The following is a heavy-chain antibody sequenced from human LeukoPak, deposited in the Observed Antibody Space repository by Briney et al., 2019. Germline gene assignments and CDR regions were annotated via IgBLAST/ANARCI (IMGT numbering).Heavy chain of an antibody. V-gene: IGHV4-39*01. CDR2: IYYRGST. Sequence: SETLSLTCTVSGGSISSSSYFWGWIRQPPGKGLEWIGSIYYRGSTYYNPSLKSRVTISVDTSKNQFSLKLGSVTAADTAVYYCARLLGYNYGSGFFDYWGQGTLVTVSS. CDR3: ARLLGYNYGSGFFDY. D-gene: IGHD5-18*01. CDR1: GGSISSSSYF. J-gene: IGHJ4*02.